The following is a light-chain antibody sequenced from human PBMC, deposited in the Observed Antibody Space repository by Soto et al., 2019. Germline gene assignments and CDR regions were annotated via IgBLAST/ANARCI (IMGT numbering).Light chain of an antibody. J-gene: IGKJ5*01. CDR1: QSISNY. Sequence: EIVLTQSPATLSLSPGERATLSCRANQSISNYLAWYQQRPCQAPRLLIYDASRRATGIPARFSGSGSGTDFTLTISSLEPEDFAVYYCHQRYDWPITFGQGTRLEIK. CDR2: DAS. CDR3: HQRYDWPIT. V-gene: IGKV3-11*01.